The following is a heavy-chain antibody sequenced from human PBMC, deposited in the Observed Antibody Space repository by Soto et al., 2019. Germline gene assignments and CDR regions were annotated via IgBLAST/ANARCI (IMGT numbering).Heavy chain of an antibody. J-gene: IGHJ4*02. CDR2: IKSKTDGGTT. CDR1: GGSFSGYY. D-gene: IGHD3-22*01. V-gene: IGHV3-15*01. Sequence: ETLSLTCAVYGGSFSGYYWSWVRQAPGKGLEWVGRIKSKTDGGTTDYAAPVKGRFTISRDDSKNTRYLQMNSLKTEDTAVYYCSALPNSYYYDSSGYYRFDYWGQGTLVTVSS. CDR3: SALPNSYYYDSSGYYRFDY.